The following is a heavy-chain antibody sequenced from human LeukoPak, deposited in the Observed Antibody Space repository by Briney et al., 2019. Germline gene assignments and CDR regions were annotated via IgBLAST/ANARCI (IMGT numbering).Heavy chain of an antibody. CDR3: ARAGGYYDFWSGYYTPPDAFDI. Sequence: SETLSLTCSVSDDFINTYYWSWVRQSPGEGLEWIGYIYHSGGTNYNPSLKSRITISMDTSKNQFSLKLSSVTAADTAVYYCARAGGYYDFWSGYYTPPDAFDIWGQGTMVTVSS. CDR1: DDFINTYY. CDR2: IYHSGGT. D-gene: IGHD3-3*01. V-gene: IGHV4-59*12. J-gene: IGHJ3*02.